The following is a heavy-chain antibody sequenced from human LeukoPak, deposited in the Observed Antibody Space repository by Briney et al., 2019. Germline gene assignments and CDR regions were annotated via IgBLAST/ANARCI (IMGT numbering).Heavy chain of an antibody. CDR2: VNSDGSST. Sequence: GGSLRLSCAASGFTFNNYWMHWVRQAPGKGLVWVSRVNSDGSSTSYADSVKGRFTISRDNSKNTLYLQMNSLRAEDTAVYYCAKVFGYSSGYNYWGQGTLVTVSS. CDR3: AKVFGYSSGYNY. CDR1: GFTFNNYW. J-gene: IGHJ4*02. V-gene: IGHV3-74*01. D-gene: IGHD6-19*01.